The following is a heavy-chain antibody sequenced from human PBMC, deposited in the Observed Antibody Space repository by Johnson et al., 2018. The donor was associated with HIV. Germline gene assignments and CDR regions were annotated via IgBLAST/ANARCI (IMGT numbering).Heavy chain of an antibody. D-gene: IGHD4-23*01. Sequence: VQLVESGGGLVQPGGSLRLSCAASGFTFSSYAMSWVRQAPGKGLEWVSAISGSGGSTYYAASVKCRFTISRENVRNSLYLQMDSLGVGDTAVYYCARGSVVGGNSGYDAFDIWGQGTVVTVSS. CDR1: GFTFSSYA. J-gene: IGHJ3*02. CDR2: ISGSGGST. CDR3: ARGSVVGGNSGYDAFDI. V-gene: IGHV3-23*04.